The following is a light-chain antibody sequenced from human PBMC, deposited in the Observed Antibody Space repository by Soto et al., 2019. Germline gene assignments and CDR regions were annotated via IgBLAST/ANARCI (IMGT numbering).Light chain of an antibody. J-gene: IGKJ5*01. CDR3: QQRSNWPT. V-gene: IGKV3-11*01. Sequence: ESVITKSPAALSLSPGEKATLSCRASQTISKNLAWYQQKPGQAPRLLIYDASNRATGIPARFSGSGSGTDFTLTISSLEPEDFAVYYCQQRSNWPTFGQGTRLEIK. CDR1: QTISKN. CDR2: DAS.